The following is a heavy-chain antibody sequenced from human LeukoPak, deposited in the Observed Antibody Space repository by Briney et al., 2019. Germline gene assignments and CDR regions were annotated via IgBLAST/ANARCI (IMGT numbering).Heavy chain of an antibody. CDR2: ISTSGGDT. J-gene: IGHJ4*02. D-gene: IGHD1-7*01. CDR3: AKGGNYAPLDY. Sequence: PGGSLGLSWASPGFPFTDSAITWVRPAPGKGLEWVSAISTSGGDTIYTDSVKDRFTISRDNSKNTLYLQMNSLRAEDTAIYYCAKGGNYAPLDYWGQGTLVTVSS. V-gene: IGHV3-23*01. CDR1: GFPFTDSA.